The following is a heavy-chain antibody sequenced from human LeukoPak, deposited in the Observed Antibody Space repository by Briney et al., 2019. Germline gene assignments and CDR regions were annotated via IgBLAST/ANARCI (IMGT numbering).Heavy chain of an antibody. CDR2: ISYDGTKK. D-gene: IGHD2-21*01. J-gene: IGHJ6*03. CDR3: AKEGRSVVVMSYYYYMDV. Sequence: PGGSLRLSCAASGFTFSSYAMHWARQAPGKGLEWVSVISYDGTKKYYADSVKGRFTISRDNSKNTLYLQMNSLRAEDTAVYYCAKEGRSVVVMSYYYYMDVWGKGTTVTVSS. V-gene: IGHV3-30*04. CDR1: GFTFSSYA.